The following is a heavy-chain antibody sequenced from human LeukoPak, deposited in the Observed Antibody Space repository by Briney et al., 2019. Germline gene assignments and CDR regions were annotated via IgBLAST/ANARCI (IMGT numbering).Heavy chain of an antibody. V-gene: IGHV3-21*01. CDR3: ARDTGAYYDSGGLDY. D-gene: IGHD3-22*01. J-gene: IGHJ4*02. CDR1: GFTFSSYS. CDR2: ISSSSSYI. Sequence: PGGSLRLSCAASGFTFSSYSMNWVRQAPGKGLEWVSSISSSSSYIYYADSVKGRFTISRDNAKNSLYLQMNSLRAEDTAVYYCARDTGAYYDSGGLDYRGQGTLVTVSS.